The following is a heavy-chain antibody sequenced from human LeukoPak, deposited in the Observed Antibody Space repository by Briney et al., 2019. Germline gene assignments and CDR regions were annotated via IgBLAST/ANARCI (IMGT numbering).Heavy chain of an antibody. V-gene: IGHV1-69*13. D-gene: IGHD5-24*01. CDR3: ASYRDGYNGYFDY. CDR2: IIPIFGTA. Sequence: SVKVSCKSSGGTFSSYAISWVRQAPGQGLEWMGGIIPIFGTANYAQKFQGRVTITADESTSTAYMELSSLRSEDTAVYYCASYRDGYNGYFDYWGQGTLVTVSS. J-gene: IGHJ4*02. CDR1: GGTFSSYA.